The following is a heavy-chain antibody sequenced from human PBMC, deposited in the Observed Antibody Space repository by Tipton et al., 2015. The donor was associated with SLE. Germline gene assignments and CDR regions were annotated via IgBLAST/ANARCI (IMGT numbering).Heavy chain of an antibody. CDR3: ARGDSSSWEVDY. J-gene: IGHJ4*02. Sequence: TLSLTCDVYGGSFSGYYWSWIRQPPGKGLEWIGEINHSGSTNYNPSLKSRVTISVDTSKNQFSLKLSSVTAADTAVYYCARGDSSSWEVDYWGQGTLVTVSS. D-gene: IGHD6-13*01. V-gene: IGHV4-34*01. CDR2: INHSGST. CDR1: GGSFSGYY.